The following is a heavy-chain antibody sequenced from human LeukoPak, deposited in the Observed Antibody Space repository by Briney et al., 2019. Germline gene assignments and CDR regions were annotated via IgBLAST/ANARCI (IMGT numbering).Heavy chain of an antibody. D-gene: IGHD5-18*01. CDR2: IYTSGST. V-gene: IGHV4-61*02. CDR1: GGSISSGSYY. CDR3: ARGDVDTVIDY. J-gene: IGHJ4*02. Sequence: PSGTLSLTCTVSGGSISSGSYYWSWIRQPAGKGLEWIGRIYTSGSTKYNPSLKSRATISLDTSKNQFSLKLSSVTAADTAVYYCARGDVDTVIDYWGQGTLVTVSS.